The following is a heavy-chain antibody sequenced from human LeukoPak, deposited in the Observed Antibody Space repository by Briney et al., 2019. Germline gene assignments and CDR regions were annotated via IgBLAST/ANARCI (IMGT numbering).Heavy chain of an antibody. Sequence: GGSLRLSCAASGLTFSSYAMSWVRQAPGKGLEWVSAISGSGGSTYYADSVKGRFTISRDNSKNTLYLQMNSLRAEDTAVYYCANDTVGADDAFDIWGQGTMVTVSS. CDR3: ANDTVGADDAFDI. D-gene: IGHD1-26*01. V-gene: IGHV3-23*01. CDR2: ISGSGGST. J-gene: IGHJ3*02. CDR1: GLTFSSYA.